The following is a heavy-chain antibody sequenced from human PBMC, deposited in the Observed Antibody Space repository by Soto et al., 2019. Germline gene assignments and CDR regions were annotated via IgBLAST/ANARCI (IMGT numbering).Heavy chain of an antibody. CDR1: GDSVSSNSAG. J-gene: IGHJ4*01. D-gene: IGHD1-26*01. CDR2: TYYRSKWYY. V-gene: IGHV6-1*01. CDR3: ARGEQYSGRIFDY. Sequence: SQTLALPCGITGDSVSSNSAGCSFVRQSPSRGLEWLGRTYYRSKWYYEYAVSVRGRITINPDTSKNQYSLQPNSVTPEDTAVYFCARGEQYSGRIFDYWGQGTLVTVSS.